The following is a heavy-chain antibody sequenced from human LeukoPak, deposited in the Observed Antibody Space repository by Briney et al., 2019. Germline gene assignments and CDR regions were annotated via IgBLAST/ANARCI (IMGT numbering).Heavy chain of an antibody. CDR1: GGSISRHY. J-gene: IGHJ4*02. D-gene: IGHD2-21*01. CDR2: IYYTGRA. Sequence: SETLSLTCTVSGGSISRHYWSWIRQPPGTGLEWIGYIYYTGRADYNPSLKSRVSMSVDTSKNQFSLRVNSMTAADTAVYYCARGDFCGGAPTDWGQGTLVTVSS. V-gene: IGHV4-59*11. CDR3: ARGDFCGGAPTD.